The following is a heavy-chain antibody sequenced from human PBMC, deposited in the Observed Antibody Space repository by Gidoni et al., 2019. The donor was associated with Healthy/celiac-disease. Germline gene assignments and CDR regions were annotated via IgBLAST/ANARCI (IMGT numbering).Heavy chain of an antibody. J-gene: IGHJ5*02. D-gene: IGHD6-19*01. CDR3: ATQWLVYWFDP. CDR2: FDPEDVEP. V-gene: IGHV1-24*01. Sequence: QVQLVQSGAEVKKPGASVKVSCKVYGYTLTELSMHWVRQAPGKGLEWMGGFDPEDVEPIYAQKFQGRVTMTEDTSTDPAYMDLSSLRSEDTAVYYCATQWLVYWFDPWGQGTLVTVSS. CDR1: GYTLTELS.